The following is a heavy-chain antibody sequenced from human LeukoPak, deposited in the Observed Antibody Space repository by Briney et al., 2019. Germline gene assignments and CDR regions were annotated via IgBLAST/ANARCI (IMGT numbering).Heavy chain of an antibody. Sequence: SETLSLTCNVSSGSMTSYYWTWIRQPPGKGLEWIGHVHYTGSTKYNPALETRVTISIDTSKKQFSLKLSSVTAADTAVYYCATLQGDSSGYYYRDYWGQGTLVTVSS. D-gene: IGHD3-22*01. CDR1: SGSMTSYY. CDR2: VHYTGST. V-gene: IGHV4-59*01. CDR3: ATLQGDSSGYYYRDY. J-gene: IGHJ4*02.